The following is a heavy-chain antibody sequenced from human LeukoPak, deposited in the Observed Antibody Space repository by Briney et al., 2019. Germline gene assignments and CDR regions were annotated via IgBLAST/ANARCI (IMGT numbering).Heavy chain of an antibody. CDR1: GFTFSSYP. CDR3: VKARGYCSTSSCFLEY. V-gene: IGHV3-64D*06. CDR2: TSSDGKTA. Sequence: PGGSLRLSCSASGFTFSSYPIHWVRQAPGKGLEYVTATSSDGKTAYYADSVKGRFTISRDNSKNTVFLQMSSLSAEDSAVYYCVKARGYCSTSSCFLEYWGQGTLVTVSS. J-gene: IGHJ4*02. D-gene: IGHD2-2*01.